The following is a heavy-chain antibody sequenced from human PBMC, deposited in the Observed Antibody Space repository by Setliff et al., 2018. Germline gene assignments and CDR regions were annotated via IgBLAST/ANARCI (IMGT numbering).Heavy chain of an antibody. CDR2: INNWGYSK. CDR3: VPGRGS. D-gene: IGHD6-25*01. V-gene: IGHV3-48*03. CDR1: GFTFTSHG. J-gene: IGHJ5*02. Sequence: PGGSLRLSCEVSGFTFTSHGMNWLRQAPGRGLEWISYINNWGYSKYYIDSVRGRFTISRDNAQNTLYLHMNNLRAEDTAVFYCVPGRGSWGQGALVTVSS.